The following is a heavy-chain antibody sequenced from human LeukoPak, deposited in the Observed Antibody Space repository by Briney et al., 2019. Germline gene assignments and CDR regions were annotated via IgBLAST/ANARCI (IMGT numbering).Heavy chain of an antibody. Sequence: SETLSLTCTVSGGSISSRSYYWGWIRQPPGKGLEWIGSIYYSGSTYYNPSLKSRVTISVDTSKNQFSLKLSSVTAADTAVYYCARGSGWYSHYYYYYMDVWGKGTTVTVSS. CDR1: GGSISSRSYY. CDR3: ARGSGWYSHYYYYYMDV. J-gene: IGHJ6*03. V-gene: IGHV4-39*07. CDR2: IYYSGST. D-gene: IGHD6-19*01.